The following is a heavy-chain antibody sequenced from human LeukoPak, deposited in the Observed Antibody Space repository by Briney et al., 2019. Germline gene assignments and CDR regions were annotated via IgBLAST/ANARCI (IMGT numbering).Heavy chain of an antibody. J-gene: IGHJ4*02. D-gene: IGHD3-10*01. CDR2: ISYDGSNK. V-gene: IGHV3-30*04. CDR1: GFTLSSYA. Sequence: GRSLRLSCAASGFTLSSYAMHWVRQAPGKGLEWVAVISYDGSNKYYADSVKGRFTISRDNSKNTLYLQMNSLRAEDTAVYYCARGLLGSGSYSPLDYWGQGTLVTVSS. CDR3: ARGLLGSGSYSPLDY.